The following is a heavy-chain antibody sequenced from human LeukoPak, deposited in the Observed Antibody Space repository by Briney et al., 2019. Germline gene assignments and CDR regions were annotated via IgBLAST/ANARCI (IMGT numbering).Heavy chain of an antibody. CDR1: GFTFSSYG. CDR3: ARDRGSGWAYYYYMDV. J-gene: IGHJ6*03. CDR2: ISGSGGST. Sequence: PGGSLRLSCAASGFTFSSYGMSWVRQAPGKGLEWVSAISGSGGSTYYADSVKGRFTISRDNSKNTLYLQVNSLRAEDTAVYYCARDRGSGWAYYYYMDVWGKGTTVTVSS. V-gene: IGHV3-23*01. D-gene: IGHD6-19*01.